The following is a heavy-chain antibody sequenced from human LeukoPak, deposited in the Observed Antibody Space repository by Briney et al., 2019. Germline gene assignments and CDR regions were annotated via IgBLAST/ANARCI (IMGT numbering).Heavy chain of an antibody. CDR1: GFTFGSSA. V-gene: IGHV3-23*01. CDR3: ARGTVMAHFDY. CDR2: FSRSGPDT. Sequence: GGSLRLSCAASGFTFGSSAMSWVRQAPGKGPEWVSTFSRSGPDTYYADSVKGRFTISRHNSKNTLYLQMNSLRAEDTAVYYCARGTVMAHFDYWGQGTLVTVSS. D-gene: IGHD5-24*01. J-gene: IGHJ4*02.